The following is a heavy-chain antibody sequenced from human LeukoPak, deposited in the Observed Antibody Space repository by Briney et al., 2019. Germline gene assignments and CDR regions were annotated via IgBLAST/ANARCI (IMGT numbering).Heavy chain of an antibody. J-gene: IGHJ4*02. D-gene: IGHD6-6*01. Sequence: SETLSLTCAVYGGSFSGYYWSWIRQPPGKGLEWIGEINHSGSTNHNPSLKSRVTISVDTSKNQFSLKLSSVTAADTAVYYCAHIAARPGKDDYWGQGTLVTVSS. V-gene: IGHV4-34*01. CDR3: AHIAARPGKDDY. CDR1: GGSFSGYY. CDR2: INHSGST.